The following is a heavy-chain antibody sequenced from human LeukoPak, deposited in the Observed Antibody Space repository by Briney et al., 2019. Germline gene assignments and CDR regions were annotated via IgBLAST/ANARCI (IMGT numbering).Heavy chain of an antibody. D-gene: IGHD4-11*01. V-gene: IGHV4-30-4*01. CDR1: GGSISSGDFY. Sequence: SETLSLTCTVSGGSISSGDFYWSWIRQPPEKGLEYIGYIYHSGITFYNPSLRSRVTVSIDTSKNQFSLKLSSVTAADTAVYYCARDRSTVDYYGLDAWGQGTTVIVSS. J-gene: IGHJ6*02. CDR3: ARDRSTVDYYGLDA. CDR2: IYHSGIT.